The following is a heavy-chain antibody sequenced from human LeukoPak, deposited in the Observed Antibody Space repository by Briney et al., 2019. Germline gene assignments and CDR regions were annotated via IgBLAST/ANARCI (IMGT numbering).Heavy chain of an antibody. D-gene: IGHD2-2*01. CDR3: ARETGSAAVMDY. CDR1: GGTFSSYA. CDR2: IIPIFGTA. V-gene: IGHV1-69*13. Sequence: ASVKVSCKASGGTFSSYAISWVRQAPGQGLEWVGGIIPIFGTANYAQKFQGRVTITADESTSTAYMELSSLRSEDTAVYYCARETGSAAVMDYWGQGTLVTVSS. J-gene: IGHJ4*02.